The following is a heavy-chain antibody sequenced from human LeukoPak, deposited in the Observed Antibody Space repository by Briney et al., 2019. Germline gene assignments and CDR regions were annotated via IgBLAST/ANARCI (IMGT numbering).Heavy chain of an antibody. Sequence: GGSLRLSCAASGFTFSSYAMSWVRQAPGKGLEWVSAISGSGGSTYYADSVKGRFTISRDNSKNTLYLQMNSLRAEDTAVYYCAKVDGVRDLTLGFFDYWGQGTLVTVSS. CDR3: AKVDGVRDLTLGFFDY. J-gene: IGHJ4*02. V-gene: IGHV3-23*01. D-gene: IGHD2-8*01. CDR2: ISGSGGST. CDR1: GFTFSSYA.